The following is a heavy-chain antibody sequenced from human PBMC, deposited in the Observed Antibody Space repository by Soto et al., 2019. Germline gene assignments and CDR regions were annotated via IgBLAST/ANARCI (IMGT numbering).Heavy chain of an antibody. CDR1: GFTFSTYA. D-gene: IGHD6-19*01. Sequence: GGSVRLSCAASGFTFSTYAMSWVRQAPGKGLEWVSAISGSGGSTYYADSVKGRFTISRDNSKNTLYLQMNSLRAEDTAVYYCAKEIYSSGLYEYFHHWGQGTLVTVSS. CDR2: ISGSGGST. J-gene: IGHJ1*01. CDR3: AKEIYSSGLYEYFHH. V-gene: IGHV3-23*01.